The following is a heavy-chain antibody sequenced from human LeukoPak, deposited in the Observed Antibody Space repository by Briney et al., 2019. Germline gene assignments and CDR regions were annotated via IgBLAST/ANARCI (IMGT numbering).Heavy chain of an antibody. D-gene: IGHD6-13*01. J-gene: IGHJ6*03. V-gene: IGHV4-61*02. CDR3: ASRHSKQQPYYYYMDI. CDR2: IYSNGDT. CDR1: VSSISSGSYY. Sequence: PSETLSLTCTVSVSSISSGSYYWSWIRQPAGKGLEWIGRIYSNGDTKFNPSLKSRVTISLDTSKNQFSLKLSSATAADTAVYYCASRHSKQQPYYYYMDIWGKGTTVTVSS.